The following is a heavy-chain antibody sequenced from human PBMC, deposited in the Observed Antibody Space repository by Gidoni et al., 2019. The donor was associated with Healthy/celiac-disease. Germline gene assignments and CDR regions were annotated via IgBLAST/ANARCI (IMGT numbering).Heavy chain of an antibody. CDR1: GGSISSSSYY. Sequence: QLQLQESGPGLVKPSETLSLPCTLSGGSISSSSYYWGWIRQPPGKGLEWIGSIYYSGSTYYNPSLKSRVTISVDTSKNQFSLKLSSVTAADTAVYYCARQLELPFYFDYWGQGTLVTVSS. CDR2: IYYSGST. V-gene: IGHV4-39*01. J-gene: IGHJ4*02. D-gene: IGHD1-7*01. CDR3: ARQLELPFYFDY.